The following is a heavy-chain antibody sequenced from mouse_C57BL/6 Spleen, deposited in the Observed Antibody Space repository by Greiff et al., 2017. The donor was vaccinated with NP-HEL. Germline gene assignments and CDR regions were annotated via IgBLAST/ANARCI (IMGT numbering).Heavy chain of an antibody. CDR2: IRSKSNNYAT. CDR1: GFSFNTYA. J-gene: IGHJ4*01. V-gene: IGHV10-1*01. Sequence: EVQLVESGGGLVQPKGSLKLSCAASGFSFNTYAMNWVRQAPGKGLEWVARIRSKSNNYATYYADSVKDRFTISRDDSESMLYLQMNNLKTEDTAMYYCVRHGRLRRRGYAMDYWGQGTSVTVSS. D-gene: IGHD2-2*01. CDR3: VRHGRLRRRGYAMDY.